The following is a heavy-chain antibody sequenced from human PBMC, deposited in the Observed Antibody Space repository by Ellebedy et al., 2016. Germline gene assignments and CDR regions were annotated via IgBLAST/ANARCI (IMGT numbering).Heavy chain of an antibody. CDR3: ARAPFKGSSGWYNPMYYYYYMDV. J-gene: IGHJ6*03. V-gene: IGHV1-18*01. Sequence: ASVKVSCXASGYNSNIYGISWVRQAPGQGLEWIGWISAYNRETFSARRLQGRLTMTTDKSTGTTYMELKSLRSDDTAVYYCARAPFKGSSGWYNPMYYYYYMDVWGKGTTVTVSS. CDR1: GYNSNIYG. CDR2: ISAYNRET. D-gene: IGHD6-19*01.